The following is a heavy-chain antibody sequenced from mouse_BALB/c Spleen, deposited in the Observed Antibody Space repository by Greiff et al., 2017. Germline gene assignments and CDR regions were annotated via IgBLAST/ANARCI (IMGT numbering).Heavy chain of an antibody. CDR2: ISSGSSTI. V-gene: IGHV5-17*02. CDR1: GFTFSSFG. D-gene: IGHD2-2*01. Sequence: EVQLVESGGGLVQPGGSRKLSCAASGFTFSSFGMHWVRQAPEKGLEWVAYISSGSSTIYYADTVKGRFTISRDNPKNTLFLQMTSLRSEDTAMYYCARYTGSLYFDYWGQGTTLTVSS. J-gene: IGHJ2*01. CDR3: ARYTGSLYFDY.